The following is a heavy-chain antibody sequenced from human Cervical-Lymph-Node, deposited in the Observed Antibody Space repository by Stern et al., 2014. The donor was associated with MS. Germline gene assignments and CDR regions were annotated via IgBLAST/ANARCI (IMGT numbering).Heavy chain of an antibody. V-gene: IGHV3-73*02. J-gene: IGHJ5*02. CDR2: VRSKTNNYAT. CDR1: GFTFSASA. CDR3: TTLKPPTGGFDP. Sequence: EVQLVESGGGLVQPGGSLSLSCAASGFTFSASALHWVRQAPGKGLDWVGRVRSKTNNYATTYAASVEGRFIISRDDSKNTTYLQMNSLKTDDTAVYYCTTLKPPTGGFDPWGQGTLVTVSS. D-gene: IGHD3-16*01.